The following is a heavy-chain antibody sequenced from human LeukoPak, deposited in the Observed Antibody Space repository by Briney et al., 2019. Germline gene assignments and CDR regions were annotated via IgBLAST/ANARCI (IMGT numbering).Heavy chain of an antibody. CDR3: ARGGRVITFGGVIVEPFDY. Sequence: ETLSLTCAVYGGSFSGYYWSWLRPPPGKGLEWIGEINHSGSTNYNPSLKSRVTISVDTSKNQFSLKLSSVTAADTAVYYCARGGRVITFGGVIVEPFDYWGQGTLVTVSS. CDR1: GGSFSGYY. V-gene: IGHV4-34*01. CDR2: INHSGST. D-gene: IGHD3-16*02. J-gene: IGHJ4*02.